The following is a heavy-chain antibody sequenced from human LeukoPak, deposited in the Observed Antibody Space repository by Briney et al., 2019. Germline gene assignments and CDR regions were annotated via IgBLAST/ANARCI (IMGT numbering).Heavy chain of an antibody. CDR3: ARVLGYYYDSSGYLDAFDI. Sequence: SETLSLTCTVSGGSIGSYYWSWIRQPPGKGLGWIGYIYYSGSTNYNPSLKSRVTISVDTSKNQFSLKLSSVTAADTAVYYCARVLGYYYDSSGYLDAFDIWAKGQWSPSLQ. V-gene: IGHV4-59*01. CDR1: GGSIGSYY. D-gene: IGHD3-22*01. J-gene: IGHJ3*02. CDR2: IYYSGST.